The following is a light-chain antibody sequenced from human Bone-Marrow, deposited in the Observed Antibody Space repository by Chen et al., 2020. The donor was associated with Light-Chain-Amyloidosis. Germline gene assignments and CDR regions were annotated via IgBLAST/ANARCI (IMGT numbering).Light chain of an antibody. CDR3: QSADSSGTYEVI. Sequence: SYELKQPPPVSVSPGKPARITCSGDDLPTKYAYWYQQKPGQAPVLVIHIDTERPSGISERFSGSSSGTTATLTISGVQAEDEADYHCQSADSSGTYEVIFGGGTKLTVL. CDR2: IDT. J-gene: IGLJ2*01. V-gene: IGLV3-25*03. CDR1: DLPTKY.